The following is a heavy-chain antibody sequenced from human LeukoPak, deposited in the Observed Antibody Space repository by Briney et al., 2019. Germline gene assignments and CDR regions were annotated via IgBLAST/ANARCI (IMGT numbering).Heavy chain of an antibody. J-gene: IGHJ3*01. Sequence: SGTLSLTCAVSGGSITSSKWWTCVRQPPGRGLEWIGESYHSRSTNYTPSLKSRATISVDKSKKQFSLKLSSVTAAATAVYYCARLSPDGFDFWGQGRMVAVFS. V-gene: IGHV4-4*02. CDR3: ARLSPDGFDF. CDR1: GGSITSSKW. CDR2: SYHSRST. D-gene: IGHD2/OR15-2a*01.